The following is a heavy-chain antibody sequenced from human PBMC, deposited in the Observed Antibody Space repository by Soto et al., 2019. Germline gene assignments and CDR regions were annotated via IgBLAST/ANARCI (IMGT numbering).Heavy chain of an antibody. CDR3: ARREGAVSYNWFDP. D-gene: IGHD4-17*01. CDR1: GGSFSGYY. CDR2: INHSGST. V-gene: IGHV4-34*01. J-gene: IGHJ5*02. Sequence: SETLSLTCAVYGGSFSGYYWSWIRQPPGKGLEWIGEINHSGSTNYNPSLKSRVTISVDTSKNQFSLKLSSVTAADTAVYYCARREGAVSYNWFDPWGQGTLVTVPQ.